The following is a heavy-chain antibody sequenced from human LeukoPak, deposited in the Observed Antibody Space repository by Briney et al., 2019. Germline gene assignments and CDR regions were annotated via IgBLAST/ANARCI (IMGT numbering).Heavy chain of an antibody. V-gene: IGHV5-51*01. Sequence: GESLKISCKGSGYSFTSYWIGWVRQMPGKGLEWMGIIYPGDSDTRYSPSFQGQVTSPSFQGQVTISADKSISTAYLQWSSLTALDTAMYYCARPTTSGRYHIDAFDIWCHGTMVSVSS. CDR2: IYPGDSDT. D-gene: IGHD1-26*01. CDR3: ARPTTSGRYHIDAFDI. J-gene: IGHJ3*02. CDR1: GYSFTSYW.